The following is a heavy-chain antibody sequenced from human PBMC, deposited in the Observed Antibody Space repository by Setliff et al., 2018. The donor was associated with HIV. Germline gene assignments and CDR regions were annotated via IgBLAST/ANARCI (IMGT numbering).Heavy chain of an antibody. V-gene: IGHV3-23*01. CDR2: IRGSGSGDTT. D-gene: IGHD6-13*01. J-gene: IGHJ4*02. Sequence: LRLSCAASGFIFSSYAMTWIRQAPGKGLEWVSTIRGSGSGDTTHYADFVKGRFTISRDNSKNTVYLQMNSLRAEDMAIYYCAREDSSWYGSLDYWGQGTPVTVSS. CDR1: GFIFSSYA. CDR3: AREDSSWYGSLDY.